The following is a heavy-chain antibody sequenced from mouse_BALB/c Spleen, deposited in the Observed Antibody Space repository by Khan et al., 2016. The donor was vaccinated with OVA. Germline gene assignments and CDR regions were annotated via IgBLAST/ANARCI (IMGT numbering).Heavy chain of an antibody. J-gene: IGHJ2*01. V-gene: IGHV1-4*02. CDR1: GYTFTSYT. Sequence: QVQLQQSGAELARPGASVKMSCKASGYTFTSYTMHWVKQRPGQGLEWIGYINPRSGYTDYNQKFKDKTTLTTDISSSTAYMQLSSLTSEDSADYYCARRRGGYHVDYWGQGTTLTVSS. CDR3: ARRRGGYHVDY. CDR2: INPRSGYT. D-gene: IGHD2-14*01.